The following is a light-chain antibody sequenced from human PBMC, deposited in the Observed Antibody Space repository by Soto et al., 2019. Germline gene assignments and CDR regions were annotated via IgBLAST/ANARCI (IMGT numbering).Light chain of an antibody. CDR2: GAS. J-gene: IGKJ2*01. CDR3: QQYGSSPMYT. CDR1: QSVRSSY. V-gene: IGKV3-20*01. Sequence: EIVLTQSPGTLSLSPGERATLSCRASQSVRSSYLAWNQQKPGQAPRLLIYGASSRATGIPDRFSGSGSGTDFTLTISRLEPEDFAVYYCQQYGSSPMYTFGQGTKLEIK.